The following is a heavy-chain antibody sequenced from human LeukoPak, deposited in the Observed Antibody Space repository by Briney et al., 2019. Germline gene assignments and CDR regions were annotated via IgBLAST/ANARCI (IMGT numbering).Heavy chain of an antibody. Sequence: ASVKVSCKASGYTFTGYYMHWVRQAPGQGLEGMGWMNPNSGGTNYAQKFQGRVTVTRDTSISTAYMELSALRSDDTAVYYCARSPLYYDSSGYYARLDYWGQGTLVTVSS. V-gene: IGHV1-2*02. J-gene: IGHJ4*02. CDR3: ARSPLYYDSSGYYARLDY. D-gene: IGHD3-22*01. CDR1: GYTFTGYY. CDR2: MNPNSGGT.